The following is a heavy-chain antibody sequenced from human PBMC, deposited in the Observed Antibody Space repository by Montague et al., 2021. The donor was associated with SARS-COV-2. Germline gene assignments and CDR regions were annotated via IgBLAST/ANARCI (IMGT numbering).Heavy chain of an antibody. V-gene: IGHV4-59*12. J-gene: IGHJ4*02. CDR3: ARVPFSSSRYYLDY. CDR1: GGSITGYF. Sequence: SETLSLTCTISGGSITGYFWTWIRQPPGKGLEWLGHMHYSGSTKYNPSLESRVTMSIDTSESQFSLHLRPVTAADTGVYYCARVPFSSSRYYLDYWGQGTLVTVSS. D-gene: IGHD6-19*01. CDR2: MHYSGST.